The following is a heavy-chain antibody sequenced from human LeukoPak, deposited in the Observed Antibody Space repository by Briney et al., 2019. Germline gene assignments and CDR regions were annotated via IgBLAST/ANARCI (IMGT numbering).Heavy chain of an antibody. D-gene: IGHD3-3*01. CDR3: ARGEYYDFWSGYYRDFDY. Sequence: ASVKVSCKASGYTFTGYYMHWVRQAPGQGLEWMGWISAYNGNTNYAQKLQGRVTMTTDTSTSTAYMELRSLRSDDTAVYYCARGEYYDFWSGYYRDFDYWGQGTLVTVSS. V-gene: IGHV1-18*04. CDR2: ISAYNGNT. CDR1: GYTFTGYY. J-gene: IGHJ4*02.